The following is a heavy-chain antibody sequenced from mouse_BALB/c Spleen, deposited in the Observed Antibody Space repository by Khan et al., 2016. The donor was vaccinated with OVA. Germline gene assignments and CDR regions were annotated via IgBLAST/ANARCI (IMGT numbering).Heavy chain of an antibody. D-gene: IGHD1-1*02. J-gene: IGHJ1*01. CDR3: ASGGYWYFDD. Sequence: QIQLVQSGPELKKPGETVKISCKASGYTFTNYGMNWVKQAPGKGLKWMGWINTYTGEPTYADDFKGRFAFSLETSASTAYLQINNLKNEDTATKFCASGGYWYFDDWGEGTTVTVSA. CDR1: GYTFTNYG. V-gene: IGHV9-3-1*01. CDR2: INTYTGEP.